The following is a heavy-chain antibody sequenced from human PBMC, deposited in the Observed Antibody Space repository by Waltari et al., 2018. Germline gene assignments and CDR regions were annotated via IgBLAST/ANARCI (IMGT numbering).Heavy chain of an antibody. V-gene: IGHV1-2*06. Sequence: QVQLVQSGAEVMKPGASVKVSCKASGYTFTDYYMHWVRRAPGQGLGWMGRIHPYSGGTSYVRKFPGRVTMTGDTSSGTVYMELSSLSYDDTAVYYCAKEKLPRRNGLDVWGQGTTVTVSS. CDR3: AKEKLPRRNGLDV. D-gene: IGHD2-15*01. J-gene: IGHJ6*02. CDR1: GYTFTDYY. CDR2: IHPYSGGT.